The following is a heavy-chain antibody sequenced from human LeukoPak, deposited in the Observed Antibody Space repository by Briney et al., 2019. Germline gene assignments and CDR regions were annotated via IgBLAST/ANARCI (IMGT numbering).Heavy chain of an antibody. CDR2: INPSGGST. Sequence: GASVKVSCKSSGYTFTSYYIYWVRQAPGQGLEWMGIINPSGGSTSYAQKFQGRVTMTRDTSTSTVYMELSSLRSEDTAVYYCARDSGMVRGTVDYWGQGTLVTVSS. V-gene: IGHV1-46*01. D-gene: IGHD3-10*01. CDR1: GYTFTSYY. J-gene: IGHJ4*02. CDR3: ARDSGMVRGTVDY.